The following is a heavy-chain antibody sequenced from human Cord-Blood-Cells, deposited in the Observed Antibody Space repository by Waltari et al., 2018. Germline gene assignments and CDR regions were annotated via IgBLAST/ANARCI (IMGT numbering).Heavy chain of an antibody. CDR2: IWYDGSNK. CDR1: GFTFSSYG. CDR3: ARGRLLGIYAFDI. J-gene: IGHJ3*02. D-gene: IGHD7-27*01. Sequence: QVQLVESGGGVVQPGRSLRLSCAASGFTFSSYGMHWVRQAPGKGREWVEGIWYDGSNKYYADSVKGRFTISRDNSKNTLYLQMNSLRAEDTAVYYCARGRLLGIYAFDIWGQGTMVTVSS. V-gene: IGHV3-33*01.